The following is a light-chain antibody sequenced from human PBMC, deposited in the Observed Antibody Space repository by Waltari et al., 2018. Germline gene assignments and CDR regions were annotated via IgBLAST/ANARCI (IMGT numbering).Light chain of an antibody. V-gene: IGKV3-20*01. J-gene: IGKJ4*01. Sequence: CRASQTVSTIALSWYQQKPGQAPRVLIYSTYNRATGIPDRFSGSGSGTDFTLTINRLAPEDFAMYYCQQYDGIVVTFGGGTKVEI. CDR2: STY. CDR1: QTVSTIA. CDR3: QQYDGIVVT.